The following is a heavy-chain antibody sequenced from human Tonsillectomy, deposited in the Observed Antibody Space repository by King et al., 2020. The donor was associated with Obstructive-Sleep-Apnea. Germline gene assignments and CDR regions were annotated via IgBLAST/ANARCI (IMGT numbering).Heavy chain of an antibody. V-gene: IGHV3-30-3*01. CDR2: ISYDGSNK. CDR1: GFTFSSYA. J-gene: IGHJ4*02. D-gene: IGHD6-19*01. Sequence: VQLVESGGGVVQPGRSLRLSCAASGFTFSSYAMHWVRQAPGKGLEWVAVISYDGSNKYYADSVKGRFTISRDNSKNTLYLQMNSLRAEDTAVYYCARIAVAAPFDYWGQGTLVTVSS. CDR3: ARIAVAAPFDY.